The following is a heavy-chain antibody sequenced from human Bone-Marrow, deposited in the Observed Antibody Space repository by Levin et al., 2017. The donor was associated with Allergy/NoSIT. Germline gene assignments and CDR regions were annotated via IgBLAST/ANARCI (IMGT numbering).Heavy chain of an antibody. D-gene: IGHD5-12*01. Sequence: AASVKVSCRASGYSFTKFGLSWVRQAPGQGLEWMGWISPDNDYTKDAEKFQGRVTMTTDTSTSTAFMELRSLRPDDTAVYYCARDLSGYDFFGYFDLWGRGTLVVVSS. CDR2: ISPDNDYT. CDR1: GYSFTKFG. CDR3: ARDLSGYDFFGYFDL. J-gene: IGHJ2*01. V-gene: IGHV1-18*01.